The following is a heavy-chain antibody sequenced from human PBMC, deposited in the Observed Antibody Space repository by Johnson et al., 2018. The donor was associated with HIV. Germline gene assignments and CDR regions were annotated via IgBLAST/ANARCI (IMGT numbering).Heavy chain of an antibody. CDR2: ITSNGGST. J-gene: IGHJ3*02. D-gene: IGHD1-26*01. Sequence: VQLVESGGGLVQPGGSLRLSCAASAFTFSNYAMHWVRQAPGKGLEYVSAITSNGGSTYYANSVKGRFIISRDNSKNTLYLQMGSLRVEDMAVYYCARALRYSGSLWAFDIWGQGTMVTVSS. CDR3: ARALRYSGSLWAFDI. V-gene: IGHV3-64*01. CDR1: AFTFSNYA.